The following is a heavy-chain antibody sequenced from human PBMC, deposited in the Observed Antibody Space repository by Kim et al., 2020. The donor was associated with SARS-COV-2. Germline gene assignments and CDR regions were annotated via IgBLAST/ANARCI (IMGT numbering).Heavy chain of an antibody. Sequence: GGSLRLSCAASGFTFSSYGMHWVRQAPGKGLEWVAVISYDGSNKYYADSVKGRFTISRDNSKNTLYLQMNSLRAEDTAVYYCARDKGYCSSTSCYTTLYFDYWGQGTLVTVSS. J-gene: IGHJ4*02. CDR3: ARDKGYCSSTSCYTTLYFDY. V-gene: IGHV3-33*05. D-gene: IGHD2-2*02. CDR1: GFTFSSYG. CDR2: ISYDGSNK.